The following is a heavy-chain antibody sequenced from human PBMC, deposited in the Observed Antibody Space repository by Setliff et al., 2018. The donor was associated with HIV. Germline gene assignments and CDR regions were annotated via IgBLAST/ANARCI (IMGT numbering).Heavy chain of an antibody. Sequence: PSETLSLTCTVSGGSISSGGYYWSWIRHHPGKVLEWIGYIHYSGNTYYTPSLKSRLTISVDTSKNQFTLKLSSVTAADTAVYYCARDRSDYYNLPGYFDHWGQGTPVTVPQ. CDR2: IHYSGNT. D-gene: IGHD3-3*01. CDR3: ARDRSDYYNLPGYFDH. CDR1: GGSISSGGYY. J-gene: IGHJ4*02. V-gene: IGHV4-31*03.